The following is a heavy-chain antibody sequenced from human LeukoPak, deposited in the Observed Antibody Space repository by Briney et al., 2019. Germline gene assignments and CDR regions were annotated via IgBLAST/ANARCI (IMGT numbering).Heavy chain of an antibody. J-gene: IGHJ6*02. Sequence: GGSLRLSCAASGFTFSGSAMHWVRQASGKGLEWVGRIRSRTNTYATAYAAPVKGRFTISRDDSKNMAYLHMNSLKTDDTAVYYCTRGSQSDYYYGMDVWGQGTTVTVSS. V-gene: IGHV3-73*01. CDR3: TRGSQSDYYYGMDV. CDR1: GFTFSGSA. CDR2: IRSRTNTYAT.